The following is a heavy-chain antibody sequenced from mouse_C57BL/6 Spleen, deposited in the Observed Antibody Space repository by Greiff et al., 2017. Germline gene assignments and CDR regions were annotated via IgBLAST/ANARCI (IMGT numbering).Heavy chain of an antibody. J-gene: IGHJ4*01. CDR1: GFTFSDYY. CDR3: ARETAYYSKGYAMDY. CDR2: INYDGSST. D-gene: IGHD2-5*01. Sequence: EVQLVESEGGLVQPGSSMKLSCTASGFTFSDYYMAWVRQVPEKGLEWVANINYDGSSTYYLDSLKSRFIISRDNAKNILYLQMSSLKSEDTATYYCARETAYYSKGYAMDYWGQGTSVTVSS. V-gene: IGHV5-16*01.